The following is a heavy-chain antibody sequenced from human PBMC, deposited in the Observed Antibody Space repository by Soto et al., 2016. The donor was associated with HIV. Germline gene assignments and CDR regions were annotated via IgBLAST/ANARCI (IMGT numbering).Heavy chain of an antibody. J-gene: IGHJ4*02. Sequence: EVQLVESGGGLVKPGGSLRLSCAASGFTFSSYSMNWVRQAPGKGLEWVSSISSSSSYIYYADSVKGRFTISRDNAKNSLYLQMNSLRAEDTAVYYCARGAIAAATVLFDYWGQGTLGHRLL. V-gene: IGHV3-21*01. CDR2: ISSSSSYI. D-gene: IGHD6-13*01. CDR3: ARGAIAAATVLFDY. CDR1: GFTFSSYS.